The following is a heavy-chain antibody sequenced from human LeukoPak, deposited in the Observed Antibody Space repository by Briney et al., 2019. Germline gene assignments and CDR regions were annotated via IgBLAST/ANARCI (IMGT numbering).Heavy chain of an antibody. D-gene: IGHD6-19*01. CDR3: ARDSYSSGWHSAFDI. CDR1: GGSNY. J-gene: IGHJ3*02. Sequence: PSETLSLTCTVSGGSNYWSWIRQPPGKGLEWIGYISNSGSTNYNPSLKSRVTMSVDTSKNQFSLNLSSVTAADTAVYYCARDSYSSGWHSAFDIWGQGTMVTVSS. CDR2: ISNSGST. V-gene: IGHV4-59*12.